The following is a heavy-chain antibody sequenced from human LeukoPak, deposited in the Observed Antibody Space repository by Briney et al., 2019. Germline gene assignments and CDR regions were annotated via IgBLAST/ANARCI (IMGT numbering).Heavy chain of an antibody. CDR2: IAIGSSPV. CDR1: GFTFSTSG. V-gene: IGHV3-48*04. CDR3: AREEGGYFDY. J-gene: IGHJ4*02. D-gene: IGHD3-16*01. Sequence: GGSLRLSCAASGFTFSTSGMNWVRQAPGRGLEWVSYIAIGSSPVYYADSVKGRFTISRDNAKNSLYLQMSSLRAEDTALYYCAREEGGYFDYWGQGTLVTVSS.